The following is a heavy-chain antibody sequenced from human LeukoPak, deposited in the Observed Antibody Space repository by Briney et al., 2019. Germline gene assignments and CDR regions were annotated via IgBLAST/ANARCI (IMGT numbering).Heavy chain of an antibody. J-gene: IGHJ6*02. Sequence: GGSLRLSCAASGFTLSRYLMHGVRQDPGRGVVWVSRSKEDGSRTTYADPVKGRFTITRDSGRNTVYVQMHPLRDEDTAVYFCARAPPGTYGMDLWGQGTTVTVSS. CDR3: ARAPPGTYGMDL. CDR1: GFTLSRYL. CDR2: SKEDGSRT. V-gene: IGHV3-74*03.